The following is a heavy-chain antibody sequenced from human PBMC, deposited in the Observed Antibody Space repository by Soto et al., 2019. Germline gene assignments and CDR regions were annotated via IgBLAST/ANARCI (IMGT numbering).Heavy chain of an antibody. CDR3: AKFYCSGGRCYSYFDY. Sequence: GGSLRLSCAASGFTVSSNYISWVRQAPGKGLEWVSVIYSGGSTYYADSVKGRFTISRDNSKNTLYLQMNSLRAEDTAVYYCAKFYCSGGRCYSYFDYSGQGTLVTVS. J-gene: IGHJ4*02. CDR1: GFTVSSNY. V-gene: IGHV3-66*01. CDR2: IYSGGST. D-gene: IGHD2-15*01.